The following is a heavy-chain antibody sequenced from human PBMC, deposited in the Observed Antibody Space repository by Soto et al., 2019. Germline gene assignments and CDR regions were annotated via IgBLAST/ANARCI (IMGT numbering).Heavy chain of an antibody. J-gene: IGHJ6*02. CDR2: ISSSSSYI. Sequence: PGGSLRLSCAASGFTFSSYSMNWVRQAPGKGLEWVSSISSSSSYIYYADSVKGRFTISRDNAKNSLYLQMNSLRAEDTAVYYCARAEEWELFPDYYYGMDVWGQGTTVTVSS. D-gene: IGHD1-26*01. CDR3: ARAEEWELFPDYYYGMDV. V-gene: IGHV3-21*01. CDR1: GFTFSSYS.